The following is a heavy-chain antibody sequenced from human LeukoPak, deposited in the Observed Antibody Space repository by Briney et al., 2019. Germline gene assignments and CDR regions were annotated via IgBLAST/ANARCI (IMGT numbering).Heavy chain of an antibody. CDR3: TKVNPYSSSWYPTFFDY. CDR1: GYTFTSYG. CDR2: ISAYNGNT. D-gene: IGHD6-13*01. J-gene: IGHJ4*02. Sequence: GASVKVSCKASGYTFTSYGISWVRQAPGQGLEWMGWISAYNGNTNYAQKLQGRVTMTTDTSTSTAYMELRSLRSDDTAVYYCTKVNPYSSSWYPTFFDYWGQGTLVTVSS. V-gene: IGHV1-18*01.